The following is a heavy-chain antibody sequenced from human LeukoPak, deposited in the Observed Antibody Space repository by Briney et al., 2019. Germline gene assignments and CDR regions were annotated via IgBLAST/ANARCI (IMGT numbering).Heavy chain of an antibody. V-gene: IGHV3-48*03. CDR2: ITTSGTST. CDR1: GXXXXXXE. CDR3: VVLSATSCY. J-gene: IGHJ4*02. D-gene: IGHD1-26*01. Sequence: GGSLRLSCATXGXXXXXXEXXXXXXAXXXXLXXISXITTSGTSTYYADSVXGRFTISRDNGKTALSLQMNSLRAEDTAVYYCVVLSATSCYWGQGTLVTVSS.